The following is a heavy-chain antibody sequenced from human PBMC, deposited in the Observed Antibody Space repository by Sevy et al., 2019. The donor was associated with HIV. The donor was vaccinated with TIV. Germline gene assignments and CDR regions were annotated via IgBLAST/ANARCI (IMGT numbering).Heavy chain of an antibody. V-gene: IGHV4-34*01. CDR2: INHSGTL. CDR1: GGSFSGYF. Sequence: SETLSLTCAVYGGSFSGYFWNWIRQSPGKGLEWIGEINHSGTLKYNPSLKSRVTISVDPSKNHLSLHLTSVTAADTAVYYCARGRQAYVVVVPSTVPFDYWGQGTRVTVSS. J-gene: IGHJ4*02. D-gene: IGHD2-2*01. CDR3: ARGRQAYVVVVPSTVPFDY.